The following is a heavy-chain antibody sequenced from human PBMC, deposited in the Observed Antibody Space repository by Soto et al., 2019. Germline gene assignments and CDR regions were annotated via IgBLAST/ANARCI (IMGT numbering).Heavy chain of an antibody. J-gene: IGHJ1*01. V-gene: IGHV4-39*01. CDR2: VYYSASS. Sequence: SGTMSLTSTASGDRVATGGKHWDSIRQSPGGRLEWIGSVYYSASSYYNPSLRSRVTISLNLSANQISLRLTSVTAADAAVYFCARRRDTRQWGGLGVWVQGTLVTVSS. D-gene: IGHD5-18*01. CDR1: GDRVATGGKH. CDR3: ARRRDTRQWGGLGV.